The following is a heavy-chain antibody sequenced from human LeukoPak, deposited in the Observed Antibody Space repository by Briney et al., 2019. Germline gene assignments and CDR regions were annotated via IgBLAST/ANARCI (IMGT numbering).Heavy chain of an antibody. J-gene: IGHJ3*01. CDR3: AGQAVDAGAGTTSYAFDV. V-gene: IGHV4-34*08. CDR1: GGTFDSYY. CDR2: INHIGSN. D-gene: IGHD1-14*01. Sequence: ETLSLTCAVYGGTFDSYYWTWIRQPPGKGLEWIGEINHIGSNNYNPSLKSRVIILVDTSKNQFSLQLTSVTAADTAVYFCAGQAVDAGAGTTSYAFDVWDQGTMVTVSS.